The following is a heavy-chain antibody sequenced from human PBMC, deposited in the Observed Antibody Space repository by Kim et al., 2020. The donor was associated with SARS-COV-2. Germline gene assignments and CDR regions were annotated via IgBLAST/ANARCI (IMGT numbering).Heavy chain of an antibody. Sequence: GGSLRLSCAASGFTFSSYAMSWVRQAPGKGLEWVSAISGSGGSTYYADSVKGRFTISRDNSKNTLYLQMNSLRAEDTAVYYCATNRGLIVGATAIDYWGQGTLVTVSS. J-gene: IGHJ4*02. V-gene: IGHV3-23*01. D-gene: IGHD1-26*01. CDR3: ATNRGLIVGATAIDY. CDR2: ISGSGGST. CDR1: GFTFSSYA.